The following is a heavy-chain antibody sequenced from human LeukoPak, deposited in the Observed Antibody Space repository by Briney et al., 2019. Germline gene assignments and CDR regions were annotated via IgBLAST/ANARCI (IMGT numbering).Heavy chain of an antibody. Sequence: GESLKISCKGFGYIFTRYWIAWVRQMPGKGLELMGIIYPGDSDTRYSPSFQGQVTISVDKSISTAYLQWTSLKASDTAMYYCTRHEGSYGSGSYYADSWGRGTLVTVSS. V-gene: IGHV5-51*01. CDR2: IYPGDSDT. D-gene: IGHD3-10*01. J-gene: IGHJ4*02. CDR1: GYIFTRYW. CDR3: TRHEGSYGSGSYYADS.